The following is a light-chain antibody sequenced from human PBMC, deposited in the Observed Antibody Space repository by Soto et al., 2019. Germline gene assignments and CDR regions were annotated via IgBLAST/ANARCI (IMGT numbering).Light chain of an antibody. J-gene: IGKJ1*01. CDR2: GAS. CDR1: QNVLSNY. Sequence: DIGFTKSPGTLSLSPGERATLSCWASQNVLSNYLAWYQQKPGQAPRLLIYGASTRATGIPDRFGGSGSGTDFTLTISRLEPEDFAVYYCQQYSFLPRTFGQGTKVDI. V-gene: IGKV3-20*01. CDR3: QQYSFLPRT.